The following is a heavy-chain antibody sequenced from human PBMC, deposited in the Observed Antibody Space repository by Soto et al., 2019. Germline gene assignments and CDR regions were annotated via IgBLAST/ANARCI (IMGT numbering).Heavy chain of an antibody. CDR2: ISSTTNYI. J-gene: IGHJ4*02. CDR1: GFTFSRYS. CDR3: ARESEDLTSNFDY. V-gene: IGHV3-21*06. Sequence: GGSLRLSCAASGFTFSRYSMNWVRQAPGKGLEWVSSISSTTNYIYYGDSMKGRFTISRDNAKNSLYLEMNSLRAEDTAVYYCARESEDLTSNFDYWGQGTLVTVSS.